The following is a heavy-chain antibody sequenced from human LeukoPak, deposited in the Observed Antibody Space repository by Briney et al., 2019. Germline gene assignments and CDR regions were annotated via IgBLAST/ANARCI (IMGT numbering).Heavy chain of an antibody. J-gene: IGHJ4*02. V-gene: IGHV2-5*01. D-gene: IGHD4-23*01. CDR2: SYWNDDK. CDR3: AHRHDYGGDDC. Sequence: SGPALVKPTQTLTLTCTFSGFSLSTSGLGVAWIRQPPGKSLEWLALSYWNDDKRYRPSRKSRLTVTKDTSKNQVVLTMTNMDPVDTATYYCAHRHDYGGDDCWGQGTLVTVSS. CDR1: GFSLSTSGLG.